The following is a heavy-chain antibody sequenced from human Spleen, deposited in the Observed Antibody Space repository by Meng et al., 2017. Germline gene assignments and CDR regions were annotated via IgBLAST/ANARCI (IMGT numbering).Heavy chain of an antibody. D-gene: IGHD6-13*01. CDR1: GYTFAAYW. CDR3: ARDEDISAAGKLFGDY. J-gene: IGHJ4*02. CDR2: IDPKSGDT. Sequence: VQLGQSGSELRKPRASVKLSCKPSGYTFAAYWIHWVRRAPGQGLEWMGRIDPKSGDTHYAQRFQGRVTMTGDTSISTAYMELSGLRSDDTAMYYCARDEDISAAGKLFGDYWGQGTLVTVSS. V-gene: IGHV1-2*06.